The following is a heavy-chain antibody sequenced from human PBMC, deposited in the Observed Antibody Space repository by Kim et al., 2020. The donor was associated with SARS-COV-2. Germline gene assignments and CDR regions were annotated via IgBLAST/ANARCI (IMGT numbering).Heavy chain of an antibody. J-gene: IGHJ4*02. CDR2: ISGSGGST. Sequence: GGSLRLSCAASGFTFSSYAMSWVRQAPGKGLEWVSAISGSGGSTYYADSVKGRFTISRDNSKNTLYLQMNSLRAEDTAVYYCAKDGAYRDGYNYNYWGQGTLVTVSS. D-gene: IGHD5-12*01. CDR3: AKDGAYRDGYNYNY. V-gene: IGHV3-23*01. CDR1: GFTFSSYA.